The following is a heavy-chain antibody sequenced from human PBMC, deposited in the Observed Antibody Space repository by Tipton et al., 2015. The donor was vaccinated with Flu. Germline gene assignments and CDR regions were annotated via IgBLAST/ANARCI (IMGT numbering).Heavy chain of an antibody. J-gene: IGHJ4*02. CDR2: ITHSGGT. D-gene: IGHD3-10*01. V-gene: IGHV4-34*01. Sequence: TLSLTCAVYGGSFSGYYWSWIRQPPGMGLEWIGEITHSGGTNYNPSLKSRVTISVDTSKNQFSLKVASVTAADTAVYYCARGLYGSGSYQRRYFDSWGQGTLVTVSS. CDR1: GGSFSGYY. CDR3: ARGLYGSGSYQRRYFDS.